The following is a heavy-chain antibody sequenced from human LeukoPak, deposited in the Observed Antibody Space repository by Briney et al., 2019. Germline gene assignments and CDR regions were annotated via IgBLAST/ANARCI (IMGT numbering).Heavy chain of an antibody. CDR2: IYSGGST. Sequence: PGGSLRLSCAASGFTVSSNYMSWVRQAPGKGLEWVSVIYSGGSTYSADSVKGRFTISRDNSKNTLYLQMNSLRAEDTAVYYCARVRIAVAGAEYFQHWGQGTLVTVSS. D-gene: IGHD6-19*01. J-gene: IGHJ1*01. V-gene: IGHV3-66*01. CDR3: ARVRIAVAGAEYFQH. CDR1: GFTVSSNY.